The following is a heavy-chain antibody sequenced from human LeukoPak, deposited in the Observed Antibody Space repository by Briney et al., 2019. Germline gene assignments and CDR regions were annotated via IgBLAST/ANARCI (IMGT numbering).Heavy chain of an antibody. CDR3: TRAMPSSTYYFDF. V-gene: IGHV3-23*01. J-gene: IGHJ4*02. CDR2: IRICDGST. CDR1: GLTLRYLA. Sequence: ESLTLSWSPYGLTLRYLAMNWDRLAQEKGLEWGSGIRICDGSTYYAVSVKSRFTISKDYSKSTLGLQLNGLRAEDTAIYCCTRAMPSSTYYFDFWGEGTLVTVSS. D-gene: IGHD2-2*01.